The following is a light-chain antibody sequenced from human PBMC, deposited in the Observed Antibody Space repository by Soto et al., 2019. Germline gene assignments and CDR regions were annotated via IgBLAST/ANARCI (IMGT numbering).Light chain of an antibody. CDR2: ATA. J-gene: IGKJ2*01. CDR3: QQYGDSPPT. Sequence: IVLTQSPCTLSLSPGERATLSCRASQSVSSAFFAWYQKKPGQPLRLLIYATASRATGIPDRFSGSGSATDFTLTISRLEPEDFAVYYCQQYGDSPPTFGRGTK. V-gene: IGKV3-20*01. CDR1: QSVSSAF.